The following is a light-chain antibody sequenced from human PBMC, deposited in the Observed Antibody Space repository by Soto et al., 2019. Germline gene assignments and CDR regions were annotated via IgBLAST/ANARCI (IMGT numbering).Light chain of an antibody. CDR2: WAS. CDR3: QQYYSTLYT. J-gene: IGKJ2*01. Sequence: DIVMTQSPDSLVVSLGERATINCKSSQSVVYSSNDKNYLAWYQQKPGQPPKLLIYWASTRESGVPDRFSGSGSGTDFTLTISSLQAEDVAVYYCQQYYSTLYTFGQGTKLEIK. CDR1: QSVVYSSNDKNY. V-gene: IGKV4-1*01.